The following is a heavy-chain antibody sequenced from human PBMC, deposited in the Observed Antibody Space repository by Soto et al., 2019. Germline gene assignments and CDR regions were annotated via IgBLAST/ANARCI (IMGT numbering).Heavy chain of an antibody. V-gene: IGHV2-5*02. CDR3: AQGRAEWAYFDY. CDR2: IYWDDDK. J-gene: IGHJ4*02. D-gene: IGHD1-26*01. CDR1: GFSLSTDEVS. Sequence: QITLRESGPTLVKPTQTLTLTCTFSGFSLSTDEVSVSWIRQPPGKAPEWLALIYWDDDKRYRPSLKNRVTITKDTSKSQVVLTMTNMNPVDTATYYGAQGRAEWAYFDYWGQGTLVTVSS.